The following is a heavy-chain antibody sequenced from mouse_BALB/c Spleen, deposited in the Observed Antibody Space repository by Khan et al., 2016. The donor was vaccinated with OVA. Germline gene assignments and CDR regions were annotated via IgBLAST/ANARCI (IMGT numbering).Heavy chain of an antibody. Sequence: VQLQQSGPELEKPGASVKISCKASGYSFTGYNMNWVKQSKGKSLEWIGNIDPYYGGISYNQKFKGKATLTVDKSSSTAYMQLKSLTSEDSAVYYCARSTWYFDVWGAGTTVTVSS. V-gene: IGHV1-39*01. CDR1: GYSFTGYN. J-gene: IGHJ1*01. CDR2: IDPYYGGI. CDR3: ARSTWYFDV.